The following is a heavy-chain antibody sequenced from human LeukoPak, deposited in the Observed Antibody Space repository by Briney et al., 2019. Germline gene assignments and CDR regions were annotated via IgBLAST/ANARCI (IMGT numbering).Heavy chain of an antibody. Sequence: ASVKVSCKASGYTFTSYDINWVRQATGQGLEWMGWMNPNSGNTGHAQKFQGRVTITRNTSINSAYMELSSLRSDDTAVYYCARGGPATIGWFDLWGQGSLVTVSS. V-gene: IGHV1-8*03. J-gene: IGHJ5*02. CDR2: MNPNSGNT. CDR3: ARGGPATIGWFDL. CDR1: GYTFTSYD. D-gene: IGHD2-2*01.